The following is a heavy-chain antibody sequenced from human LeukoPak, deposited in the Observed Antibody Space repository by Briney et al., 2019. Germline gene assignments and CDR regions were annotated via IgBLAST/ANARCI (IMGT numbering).Heavy chain of an antibody. Sequence: GGSLRLSCEASEFTFSSYWRHWVRQAPGKGLVWVSRINSDGRTTIYADSVKGRFTISRDNAKNTLYLQMNSLRAEDTAVYYCAREGDYDSSGYSIRFSYWGQGTLVTVSS. V-gene: IGHV3-74*01. CDR2: INSDGRTT. CDR3: AREGDYDSSGYSIRFSY. J-gene: IGHJ4*02. D-gene: IGHD3-22*01. CDR1: EFTFSSYW.